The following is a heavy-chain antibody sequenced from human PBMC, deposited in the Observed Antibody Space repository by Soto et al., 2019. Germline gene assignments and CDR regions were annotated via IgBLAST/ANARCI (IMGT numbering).Heavy chain of an antibody. Sequence: QVQLVQSGVEVKQPGASVKVSCQASGYTFTSYGISWLRQAPGQGPEWMGWVNTYNGNPNYAQTLQGRVTMSTDTSTSTAYMELRSLRSDDTAVYSCARDSQFSTSWQKFDYWGQGTLVTVSS. J-gene: IGHJ4*02. CDR2: VNTYNGNP. CDR3: ARDSQFSTSWQKFDY. D-gene: IGHD2-2*01. CDR1: GYTFTSYG. V-gene: IGHV1-18*01.